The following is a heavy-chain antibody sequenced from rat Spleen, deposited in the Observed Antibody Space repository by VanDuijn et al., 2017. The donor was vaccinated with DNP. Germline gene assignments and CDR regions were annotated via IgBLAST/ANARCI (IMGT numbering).Heavy chain of an antibody. CDR2: ISYHGGNA. V-gene: IGHV5-22*01. CDR1: GFTFSDYY. CDR3: ARAYHSGYYFDY. J-gene: IGHJ2*01. D-gene: IGHD4-3*01. Sequence: EVQLVESGGGLVQPGRSLKLSCAASGFTFSDYYMAWVRQAPTEGLECVAYISYHGGNAYYGDSVKGRFTISRDNAKNTLYLQMNSLRSEDTATYYCARAYHSGYYFDYWGQGVMVTVSS.